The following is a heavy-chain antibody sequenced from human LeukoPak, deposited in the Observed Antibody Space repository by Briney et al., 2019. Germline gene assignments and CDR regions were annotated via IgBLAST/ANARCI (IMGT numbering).Heavy chain of an antibody. V-gene: IGHV3-48*03. Sequence: GGSLRLSCAASGFTFSSYEMNWVRQAPGKGLEWVSYVSASGSTISYADSVKGRFTISRDNAKNSLFLQMNSLRAEDTAEYYCARVWGSDAFDIWGQGTMVTVSS. CDR2: VSASGSTI. CDR1: GFTFSSYE. CDR3: ARVWGSDAFDI. D-gene: IGHD3-16*01. J-gene: IGHJ3*02.